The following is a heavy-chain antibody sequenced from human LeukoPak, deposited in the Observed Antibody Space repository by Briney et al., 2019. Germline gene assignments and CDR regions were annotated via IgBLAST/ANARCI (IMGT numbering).Heavy chain of an antibody. J-gene: IGHJ4*02. Sequence: GGSLRLSCAASGFTFSSYGMHWVRQAPGKGLEWVAVISYGGSNKYYADSVKGRVTISRDNSKNTLHLQMNSLRAEDTAVYYCAKTIVVVVASGIDYWGQGTLVAVSS. D-gene: IGHD2-15*01. CDR2: ISYGGSNK. CDR1: GFTFSSYG. CDR3: AKTIVVVVASGIDY. V-gene: IGHV3-30*18.